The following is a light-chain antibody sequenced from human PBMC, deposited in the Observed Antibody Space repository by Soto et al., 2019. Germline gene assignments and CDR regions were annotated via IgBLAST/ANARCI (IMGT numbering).Light chain of an antibody. J-gene: IGKJ2*01. Sequence: DIQMTQSPSTLSASVGDRVTITCRASQSISSWLAWYQQKPGKAPKVLIHKASSLESGVPSRFSDSGSGTEFTLIISSLQYDDFTTYYCQQYHRYSYTFGQGTKLENK. CDR3: QQYHRYSYT. V-gene: IGKV1-5*03. CDR1: QSISSW. CDR2: KAS.